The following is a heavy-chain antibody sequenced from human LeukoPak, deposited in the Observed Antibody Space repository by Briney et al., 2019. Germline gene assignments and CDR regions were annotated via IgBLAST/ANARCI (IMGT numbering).Heavy chain of an antibody. V-gene: IGHV1-18*01. D-gene: IGHD4-17*01. CDR1: GHTFTSYG. Sequence: ASVKVSCKASGHTFTSYGISWVRQAPGQGLEWMGWISAYNGNTNYAQKLQGRVTMTTDTSTSTAYMELRSLRSDDTAVYYCASPQHGVVTVTSEFDYWGQGTLVTVSS. CDR3: ASPQHGVVTVTSEFDY. CDR2: ISAYNGNT. J-gene: IGHJ4*02.